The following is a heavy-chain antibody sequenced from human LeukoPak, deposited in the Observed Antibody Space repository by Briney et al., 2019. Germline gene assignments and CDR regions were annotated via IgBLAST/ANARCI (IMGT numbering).Heavy chain of an antibody. V-gene: IGHV4-38-2*01. CDR2: IYRSGIT. CDR1: GYSISSGYH. D-gene: IGHD1-20*01. CDR3: ARHNWTFDI. J-gene: IGHJ3*02. Sequence: PSETLSLTCVVSGYSISSGYHWGWIRQPPGKGLDWIGSIYRSGITYYNPSLKSQVTISVDTSENQFSLKLSSVTAADTAVYYCARHNWTFDIWGQGTMVTASS.